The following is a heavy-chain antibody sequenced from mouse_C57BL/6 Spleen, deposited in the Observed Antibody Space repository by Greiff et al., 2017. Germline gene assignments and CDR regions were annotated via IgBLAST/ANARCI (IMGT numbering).Heavy chain of an antibody. Sequence: QVQLQQSGAELVKPGASVKMSCKASGYTFTSYWITWVKQRPGQGLEWIGDIYPGSGSTNYNEKFKSKATLTVDTSSSTAYMQLSSLTSEDSAVYYCARGNYYGSSPYFDYWGQGTTLTVSS. J-gene: IGHJ2*01. D-gene: IGHD1-1*01. CDR3: ARGNYYGSSPYFDY. V-gene: IGHV1-55*01. CDR1: GYTFTSYW. CDR2: IYPGSGST.